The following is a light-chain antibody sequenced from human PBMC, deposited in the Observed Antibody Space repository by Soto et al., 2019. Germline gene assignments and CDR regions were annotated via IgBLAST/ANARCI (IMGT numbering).Light chain of an antibody. CDR2: EVS. V-gene: IGLV2-14*03. J-gene: IGLJ1*01. Sequence: QSALTQPASVSGSPGQSITISCTGTSSDVGAYDFVSWYQQHPDKAPKLMIYEVSNRPSAVSNRFSGSKSVNTATLTISGLQAEDEADYYCSSYTSSSTRVFGTGTKLTVL. CDR1: SSDVGAYDF. CDR3: SSYTSSSTRV.